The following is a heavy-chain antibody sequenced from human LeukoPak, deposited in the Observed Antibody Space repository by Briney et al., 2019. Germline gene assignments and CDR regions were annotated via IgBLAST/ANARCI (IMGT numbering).Heavy chain of an antibody. CDR3: AREYYDILTGYSGTFDY. V-gene: IGHV3-66*01. CDR1: GFTVSSNY. Sequence: GGSLRLSCAASGFTVSSNYMSWVRQAPGKGLEWVSVIYSGGSTYYADSVKGRFTISRDNSKNTLYLQMNSLRAEDTAVYYCAREYYDILTGYSGTFDYWGQGTLVTVSS. J-gene: IGHJ4*02. CDR2: IYSGGST. D-gene: IGHD3-9*01.